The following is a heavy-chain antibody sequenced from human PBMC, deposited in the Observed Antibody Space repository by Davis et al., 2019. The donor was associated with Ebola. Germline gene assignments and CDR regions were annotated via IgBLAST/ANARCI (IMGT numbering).Heavy chain of an antibody. CDR2: IESQTDGGTR. J-gene: IGHJ4*02. V-gene: IGHV3-15*04. CDR1: GFTFSSYG. Sequence: PGGSLRLSCAASGFTFSSYGMHWVRQAPGKGLEWVGHIESQTDGGTRDYSAPVKGRFTITRDDSKSTLYLQMDSLKTEDSGVNYCAKAPGNYDSAPFDYWGQGTLVTVSS. D-gene: IGHD3-22*01. CDR3: AKAPGNYDSAPFDY.